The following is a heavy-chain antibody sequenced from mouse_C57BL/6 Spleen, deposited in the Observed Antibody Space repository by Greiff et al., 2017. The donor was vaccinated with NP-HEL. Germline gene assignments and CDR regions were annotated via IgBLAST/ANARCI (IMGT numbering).Heavy chain of an antibody. V-gene: IGHV1-82*01. CDR3: ARYYGSSYVGAMDY. Sequence: QVQLQQSGPELVKPGASVKISCKASGYAFSSSWMNWVKQRPGKGLEWIGRIYPGDGDTNYNGKFKGKATLTADKSSSTAYMQLSSLTSEDAAVYFCARYYGSSYVGAMDYWGQGTSVTVSS. J-gene: IGHJ4*01. CDR1: GYAFSSSW. CDR2: IYPGDGDT. D-gene: IGHD1-1*01.